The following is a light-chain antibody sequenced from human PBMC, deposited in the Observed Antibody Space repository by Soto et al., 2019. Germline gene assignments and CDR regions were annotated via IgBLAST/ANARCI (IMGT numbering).Light chain of an antibody. CDR1: QSVSSY. Sequence: EIVLTQSPATLALSPGERATLSCRASQSVSSYLAWYQQKRGQAPRLLIYDASNRATGIPARFSGSRSGTDFTLPISSLEPEDFAVYDCQQRRNWPPLTFGGGTKVEIK. J-gene: IGKJ4*01. V-gene: IGKV3-11*01. CDR3: QQRRNWPPLT. CDR2: DAS.